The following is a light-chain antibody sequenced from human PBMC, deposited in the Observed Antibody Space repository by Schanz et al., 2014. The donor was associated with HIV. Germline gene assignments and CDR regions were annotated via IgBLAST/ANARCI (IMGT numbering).Light chain of an antibody. J-gene: IGKJ1*01. CDR2: WAS. V-gene: IGKV4-1*01. Sequence: DIVMIQSPDSLAVSLGERATINCRSSQSVLYTANNKNYLAWYQQKPGHPPKLLVYWASTRESGVPDRFSGRGSVTDFTLTISGLRAEDAAVYYCQQYLSPPTWTFVQGTNVEI. CDR3: QQYLSPPTWT. CDR1: QSVLYTANNKNY.